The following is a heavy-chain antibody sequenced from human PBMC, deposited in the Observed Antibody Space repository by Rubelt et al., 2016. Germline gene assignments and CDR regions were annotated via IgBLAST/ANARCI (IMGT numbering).Heavy chain of an antibody. CDR2: INHSGST. Sequence: QVQLQQWGAGLLKPSETLSLTCAVYGGSFSGYYWSWIRQPPGKGLEWIGEINHSGSTNYNPSLKSRVTISVDTSKNQFSLKLSAVTAADTAVYYCARAGIVGFGEFDYWGQGTLVTVSS. CDR1: GGSFSGYY. V-gene: IGHV4-34*01. CDR3: ARAGIVGFGEFDY. D-gene: IGHD3-10*01. J-gene: IGHJ4*02.